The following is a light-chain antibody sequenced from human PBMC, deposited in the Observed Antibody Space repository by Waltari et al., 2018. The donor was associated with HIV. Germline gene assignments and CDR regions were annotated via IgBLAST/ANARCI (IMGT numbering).Light chain of an antibody. CDR1: QDLGSY. Sequence: DIQMTQFPSSLSASIGDKVIITCRRSQDLGSYLNWYHRRPGKAPTLLIYVASNLQSGVPSRITGSGYGTEFTLTIANLQADDFGTYFCQQSYDVPRTFGQGTKVDLK. CDR2: VAS. CDR3: QQSYDVPRT. V-gene: IGKV1-39*01. J-gene: IGKJ1*01.